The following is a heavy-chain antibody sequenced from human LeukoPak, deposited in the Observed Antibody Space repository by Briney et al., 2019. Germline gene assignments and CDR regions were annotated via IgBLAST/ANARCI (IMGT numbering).Heavy chain of an antibody. CDR3: ARDQGYSSSWYGQPPPADYYGMDV. CDR1: EGTFSSYA. Sequence: GASVKVSCKASEGTFSSYAISWVRQAPGQGLEWMGWINPNSGGTNYAQKFQGRVTMTRDTSISTAYMELSRLRSDDTAVYYCARDQGYSSSWYGQPPPADYYGMDVWGQGTTVTVSS. CDR2: INPNSGGT. V-gene: IGHV1-2*02. D-gene: IGHD6-13*01. J-gene: IGHJ6*02.